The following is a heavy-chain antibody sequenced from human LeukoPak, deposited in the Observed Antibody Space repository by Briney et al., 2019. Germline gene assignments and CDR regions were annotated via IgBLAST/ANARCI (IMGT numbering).Heavy chain of an antibody. Sequence: GASVKVSCKASGYTFTGYYMHWVRQAPGQGLEWMGWINTNTGNPTYAQGFTGRFVFSLDTSVSTAYLQISSLKAEDTAVYYCARASSMYYYYYYMDVWGKGTTVTVSS. V-gene: IGHV7-4-1*02. J-gene: IGHJ6*03. CDR1: GYTFTGYY. CDR2: INTNTGNP. D-gene: IGHD6-6*01. CDR3: ARASSMYYYYYYMDV.